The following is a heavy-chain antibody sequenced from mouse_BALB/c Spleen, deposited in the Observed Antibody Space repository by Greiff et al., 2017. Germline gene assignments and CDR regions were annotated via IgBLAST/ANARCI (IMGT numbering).Heavy chain of an antibody. CDR3: ARDPVVATRGAVDY. V-gene: IGHV1-82*01. D-gene: IGHD1-1*01. CDR1: GYAFSSSW. Sequence: QVQLQQSGPELVKPGASVKISCKASGYAFSSSWMNWVKQRPGQGLEWIGRIYPGDGDTNYNGKFKGKATLTADKSSSTAYMQLSSLTSVDSAVYFCARDPVVATRGAVDYWGQGTSVTVSS. CDR2: IYPGDGDT. J-gene: IGHJ4*01.